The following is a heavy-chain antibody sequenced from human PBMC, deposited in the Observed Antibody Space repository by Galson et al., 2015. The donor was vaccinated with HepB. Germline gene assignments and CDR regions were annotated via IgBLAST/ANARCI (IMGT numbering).Heavy chain of an antibody. Sequence: SLRLSCAASGFTFSSYAMSWVRQAPGKGLEWVSAISGSGGSTYYADSVKGRFTISRDNSKDTLYLQMNSLRAEDTAVYYCAKAHPTPDNYDFWSGYSTYYFDYWGQGTLVTVSS. CDR2: ISGSGGST. CDR1: GFTFSSYA. D-gene: IGHD3-3*01. V-gene: IGHV3-23*01. J-gene: IGHJ4*02. CDR3: AKAHPTPDNYDFWSGYSTYYFDY.